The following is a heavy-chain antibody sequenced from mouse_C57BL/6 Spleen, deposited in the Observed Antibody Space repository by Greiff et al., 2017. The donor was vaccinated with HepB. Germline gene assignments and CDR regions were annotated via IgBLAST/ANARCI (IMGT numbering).Heavy chain of an antibody. CDR1: GYSITSGYY. V-gene: IGHV3-6*01. Sequence: EVQLQQSGPGLVKPSQSLSLTCSVTGYSITSGYYWNWIRQFPGNKLEWMGYISYDGSNNYNPSLKNRISITRDTSKNQFFLKLNSVTTEDTATYYCARTGAYYGGSYFDYWGQGTTFTVSS. CDR3: ARTGAYYGGSYFDY. J-gene: IGHJ2*01. D-gene: IGHD1-1*01. CDR2: ISYDGSN.